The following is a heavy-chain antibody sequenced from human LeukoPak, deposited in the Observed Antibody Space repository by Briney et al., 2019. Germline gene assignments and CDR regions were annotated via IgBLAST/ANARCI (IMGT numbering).Heavy chain of an antibody. J-gene: IGHJ4*02. Sequence: GGSLRLSCAASGFTFSSYAMSWVRQAPGKGLEWVSVIYKNAITYYADTVKGRFTISRDNSKNMLYLQMNSLGAEDTAVYYCAGTGVAHNKVDYWGQGTLVTVSS. D-gene: IGHD1-14*01. CDR3: AGTGVAHNKVDY. CDR1: GFTFSSYA. V-gene: IGHV3-23*05. CDR2: IYKNAIT.